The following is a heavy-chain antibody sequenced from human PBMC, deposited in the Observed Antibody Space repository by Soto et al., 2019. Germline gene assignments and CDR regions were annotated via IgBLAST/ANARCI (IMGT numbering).Heavy chain of an antibody. CDR1: GGTFSSYA. J-gene: IGHJ6*02. V-gene: IGHV1-69*06. D-gene: IGHD2-15*01. CDR3: ASPLGYCSGGSCSYGMDV. CDR2: IIPNFGTA. Sequence: SVKVSCKASGGTFSSYAISWVRQAPGQGLEWMGGIIPNFGTANYTQKFQGRVTITADNATSTAYMELSSPRSEDTAVYYCASPLGYCSGGSCSYGMDVWGQGTTVTVSS.